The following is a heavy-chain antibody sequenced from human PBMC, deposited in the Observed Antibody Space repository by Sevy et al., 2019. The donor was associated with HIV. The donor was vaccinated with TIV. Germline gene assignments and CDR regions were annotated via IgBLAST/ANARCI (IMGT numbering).Heavy chain of an antibody. CDR1: GFPVSSNY. V-gene: IGHV3-66*01. CDR2: MYSDGST. Sequence: GGSLRLSCAASGFPVSSNYMSWVRQAPGKGLEWVSVMYSDGSTYHADSVKGRFTISRDNSKNTLYLQMNSLRVEDTAVYYCARGKSGYGYGFDYRGQGTLVTVSS. CDR3: ARGKSGYGYGFDY. J-gene: IGHJ4*02. D-gene: IGHD5-18*01.